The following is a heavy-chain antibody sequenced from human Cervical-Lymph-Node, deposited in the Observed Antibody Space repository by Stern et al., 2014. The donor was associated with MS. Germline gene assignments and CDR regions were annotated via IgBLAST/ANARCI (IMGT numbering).Heavy chain of an antibody. D-gene: IGHD4-17*01. CDR3: ARLFGDYLPGTV. V-gene: IGHV3-66*04. J-gene: IGHJ4*02. CDR2: LYTGVGSLT. Sequence: EVQLVESGGGLVHLGGSLRLSCAASGFTVNSHHMTWVRQAPGKGLEWLSVLYTGVGSLTYYAGSVKGRFTIFRDNSKNTVYLQMNSLRADDTAIYHCARLFGDYLPGTVWGQGTLVTVSS. CDR1: GFTVNSHH.